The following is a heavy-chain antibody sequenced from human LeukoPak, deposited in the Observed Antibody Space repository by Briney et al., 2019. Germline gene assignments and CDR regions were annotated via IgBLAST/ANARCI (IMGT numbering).Heavy chain of an antibody. Sequence: PGGSLRLSCVVSGIPSSDFYMNWIRQAPGKGLEWISYISSSSSYTDYAESVKGRFTISRDNAKSALYLQMNDLRVEDTAVYYCAAGTAADYWGQGTLVIVSS. D-gene: IGHD6-13*01. CDR2: ISSSSSYT. V-gene: IGHV3-11*03. CDR3: AAGTAADY. CDR1: GIPSSDFY. J-gene: IGHJ4*02.